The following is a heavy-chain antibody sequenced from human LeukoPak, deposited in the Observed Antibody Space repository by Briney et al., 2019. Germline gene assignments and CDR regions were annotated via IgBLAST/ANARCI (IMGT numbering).Heavy chain of an antibody. J-gene: IGHJ4*02. CDR2: VNPHSGNT. CDR3: ARRNPGSGYAFDS. V-gene: IGHV1-8*01. CDR1: GYTFTNYD. D-gene: IGHD3-3*01. Sequence: ASVKVSCKASGYTFTNYDINWARQTTGQGLEWMGWVNPHSGNTGYAQRFQGIVTMARSTSISTAYMELSSLTSEDTAVYYCARRNPGSGYAFDSWGQGSLVTVSS.